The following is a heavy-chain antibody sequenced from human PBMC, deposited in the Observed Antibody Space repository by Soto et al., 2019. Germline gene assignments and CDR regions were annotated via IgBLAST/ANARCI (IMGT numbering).Heavy chain of an antibody. CDR1: GGSVSSGSYY. CDR3: ASDIAADPDHYDSSGYYDHRFDY. CDR2: IYYSGST. D-gene: IGHD3-22*01. J-gene: IGHJ4*02. Sequence: SETLSLTCTVSGGSVSSGSYYWSWIRQPPGKGLEWIGYIYYSGSTNYNPSLKSRVTISVDTSKNQFSLKLSSVTAADTAVYYCASDIAADPDHYDSSGYYDHRFDYWGQGTLVTVSS. V-gene: IGHV4-61*01.